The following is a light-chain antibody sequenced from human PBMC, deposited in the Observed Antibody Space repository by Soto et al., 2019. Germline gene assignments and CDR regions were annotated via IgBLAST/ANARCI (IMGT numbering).Light chain of an antibody. V-gene: IGKV3-11*01. CDR3: QQRSNWPPLT. Sequence: EIVLTQSPATLSLSPGERATLSSRASQSVGSSLAWYQQKPGQAPRLLIYDASNRATDIPARFSGSGSVTDFTLTISSLEPEDFAVYYCQQRSNWPPLTFGGGTKVEIK. J-gene: IGKJ4*01. CDR2: DAS. CDR1: QSVGSS.